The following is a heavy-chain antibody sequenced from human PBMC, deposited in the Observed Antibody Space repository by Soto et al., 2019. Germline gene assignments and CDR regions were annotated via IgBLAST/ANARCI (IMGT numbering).Heavy chain of an antibody. CDR2: ISSSGSPK. J-gene: IGHJ6*02. CDR1: GFTFSRYS. V-gene: IGHV3-48*02. Sequence: EVQVVESGGGLVQPGGSLRLSCAASGFTFSRYSMNWVRQAPGKGLEWVSYISSSGSPKYYADSVKGRFTISRDNAKNSLYLQMNSLRDEDTAVYYCARVYSYGMDVWGQGTTVTVSS. CDR3: ARVYSYGMDV. D-gene: IGHD2-8*01.